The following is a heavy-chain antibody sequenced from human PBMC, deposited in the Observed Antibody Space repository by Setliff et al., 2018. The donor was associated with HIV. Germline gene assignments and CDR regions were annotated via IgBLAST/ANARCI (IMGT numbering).Heavy chain of an antibody. CDR2: INPNSGGR. CDR1: GYSFSGYY. Sequence: ASVKVSCKASGYSFSGYYIHWVRQAPGQGLEWMGWINPNSGGRRYAQKFHGRVTMTRDTSISTTYMELSSLRSDDTAVYYCARGFGEVDWFDPWGQGTLVTVSS. V-gene: IGHV1-2*02. CDR3: ARGFGEVDWFDP. D-gene: IGHD3-10*01. J-gene: IGHJ5*02.